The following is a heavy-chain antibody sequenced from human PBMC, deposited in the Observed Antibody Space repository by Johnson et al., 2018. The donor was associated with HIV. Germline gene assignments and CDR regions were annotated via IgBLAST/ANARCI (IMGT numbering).Heavy chain of an antibody. D-gene: IGHD6-13*01. V-gene: IGHV3-30*04. CDR1: GFTFSSYA. CDR3: AKDQGSSSWTNDAFDI. J-gene: IGHJ3*02. Sequence: RLVESGGGVVQPGRSLRLSCAASGFTFSSYAMHWVRQAPGKGLEWVAVISYDGSNKYYADSVKGRFTISRDNSKNTLYLQMNSLRAEDTAVYYCAKDQGSSSWTNDAFDIWGQGTMVTVSS. CDR2: ISYDGSNK.